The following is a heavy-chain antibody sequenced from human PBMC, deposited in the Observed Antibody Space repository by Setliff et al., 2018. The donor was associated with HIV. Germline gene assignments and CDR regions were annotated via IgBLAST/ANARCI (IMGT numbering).Heavy chain of an antibody. CDR3: TRHLPVYYGSGVSYYFDY. V-gene: IGHV4-59*08. CDR2: IANDGST. CDR1: GDSISRYY. D-gene: IGHD3-10*01. Sequence: PSETLSLTCNVSGDSISRYYWSWIRQPPGKGLEWIGYIANDGSTNYNPPLKSRLSKSVDTSKNQVSLKLTSVTAADTAVYYCTRHLPVYYGSGVSYYFDYWGQGTLVTVSS. J-gene: IGHJ4*02.